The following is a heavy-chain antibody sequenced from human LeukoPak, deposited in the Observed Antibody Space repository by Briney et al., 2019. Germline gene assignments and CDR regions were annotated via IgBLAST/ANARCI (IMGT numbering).Heavy chain of an antibody. V-gene: IGHV1-18*01. CDR3: ASSVEYSSSSSYYYYGMDV. D-gene: IGHD6-6*01. CDR1: GYTFTGYG. J-gene: IGHJ6*02. Sequence: GASVKVSCKASGYTFTGYGISWVRQAPGQGLEWMGWISAYNGNTNYAQKLQGRVTMTTDTSTSTAYMELRSLRSDDTAVYYCASSVEYSSSSSYYYYGMDVWGQGTTVTVSS. CDR2: ISAYNGNT.